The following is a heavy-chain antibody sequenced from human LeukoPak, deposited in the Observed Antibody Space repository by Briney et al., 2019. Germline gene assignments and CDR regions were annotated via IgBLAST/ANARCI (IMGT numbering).Heavy chain of an antibody. D-gene: IGHD3-10*01. CDR1: GLTFSSYW. CDR3: ARGVWFGERPDAFDI. V-gene: IGHV3-74*01. J-gene: IGHJ3*02. Sequence: GGSLRLSCAASGLTFSSYWMHWVRQAPGKGLVWVPRINSDGSSTSYADSVKGRFTISRDNAKNTLSLQMSSLRAEDTAVYYCARGVWFGERPDAFDIWGQGTMVTVSS. CDR2: INSDGSST.